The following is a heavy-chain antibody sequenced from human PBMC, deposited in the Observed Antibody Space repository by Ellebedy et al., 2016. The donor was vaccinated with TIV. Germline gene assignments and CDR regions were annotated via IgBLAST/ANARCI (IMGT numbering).Heavy chain of an antibody. CDR1: GYTFTSYG. J-gene: IGHJ6*02. CDR3: ARERKSKNYYYYGMDV. CDR2: ISAYNGNT. Sequence: AASVKVSCKASGYTFTSYGISWVRQAPGQGLEWMGWISAYNGNTNYAQKLQGRVTMTTDTSTSTAYMELSRLRSDDTAVYYCARERKSKNYYYYGMDVWGQGTTVTVSS. V-gene: IGHV1-18*01.